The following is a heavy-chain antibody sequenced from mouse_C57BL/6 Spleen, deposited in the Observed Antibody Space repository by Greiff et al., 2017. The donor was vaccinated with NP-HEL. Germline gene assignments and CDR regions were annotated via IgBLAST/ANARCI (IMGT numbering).Heavy chain of an antibody. J-gene: IGHJ4*01. CDR1: GFTFSDYY. D-gene: IGHD2-4*01. Sequence: DVKLVESEGGLVQPGSSMKLSCTASGFTFSDYYMAWVRQVPEKGLEWVANINYDGSSTYYLDSLKSRFIISRDNAKNILYLQMSSLKSEDTATYYCAREALYYDYPYYYAMDYWGQGTSVTVSS. V-gene: IGHV5-16*01. CDR2: INYDGSST. CDR3: AREALYYDYPYYYAMDY.